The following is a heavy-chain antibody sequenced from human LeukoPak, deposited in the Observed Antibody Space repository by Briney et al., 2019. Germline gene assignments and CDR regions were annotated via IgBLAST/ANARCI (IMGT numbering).Heavy chain of an antibody. J-gene: IGHJ4*02. CDR1: GYTFTNYY. Sequence: ASVKVSCKASGYTFTNYYMHWVRQAPGQGLEWMGFINPTGTSTNYAQKFRGRVTMTRDTSTTTVYMDLSILRSEDTAVYYCAREESGGYFDYWGQGTLVTVSS. CDR2: INPTGTST. CDR3: AREESGGYFDY. D-gene: IGHD2-8*02. V-gene: IGHV1-46*01.